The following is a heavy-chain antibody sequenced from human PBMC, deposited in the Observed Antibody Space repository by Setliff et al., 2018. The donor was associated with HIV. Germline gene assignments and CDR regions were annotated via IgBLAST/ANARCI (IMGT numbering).Heavy chain of an antibody. Sequence: SETLSLTCSVSGDSITGAYYWSWIRQLPDKGLERIGYIYYNGGTDYSPSLRNRAVISIDASKNQFSLNLSSVTAADTAMYYCARANSIKGYSYGPDAFDIWGQGTMVTVSS. V-gene: IGHV4-31*03. D-gene: IGHD5-18*01. CDR2: IYYNGGT. CDR3: ARANSIKGYSYGPDAFDI. J-gene: IGHJ3*02. CDR1: GDSITGAYY.